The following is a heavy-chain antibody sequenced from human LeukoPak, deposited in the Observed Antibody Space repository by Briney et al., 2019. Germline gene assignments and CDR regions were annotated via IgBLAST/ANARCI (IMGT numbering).Heavy chain of an antibody. CDR1: GDSIGYFY. Sequence: SETLSLTCSVSGDSIGYFYWSWIRQAAGKGLEWIGRISGSGSTDYNASLKSRVTMSVDTSKSQLSLKVISVTAADTAVYYCARSRPTGFHFDYWGQGTLVTVSS. D-gene: IGHD4-17*01. J-gene: IGHJ4*02. CDR2: ISGSGST. CDR3: ARSRPTGFHFDY. V-gene: IGHV4-4*07.